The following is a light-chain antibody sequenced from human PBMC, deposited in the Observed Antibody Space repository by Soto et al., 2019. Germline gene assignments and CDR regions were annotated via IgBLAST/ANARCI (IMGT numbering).Light chain of an antibody. V-gene: IGKV3-11*01. J-gene: IGKJ3*01. Sequence: EIVLTQSPGTLSLFPGARATLSCRARQSVSDFLALYQQKPGQAPRLLIYDAPKRAPGIPARFSGSGSGTDFTLTISSLEPEDSAVYYCQQRSNWPIFTFGPGTKV. CDR1: QSVSDF. CDR2: DAP. CDR3: QQRSNWPIFT.